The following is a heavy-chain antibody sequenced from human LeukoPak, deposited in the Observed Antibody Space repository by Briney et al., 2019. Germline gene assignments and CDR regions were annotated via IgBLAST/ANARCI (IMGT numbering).Heavy chain of an antibody. D-gene: IGHD3-10*01. CDR1: GYTFTSYA. J-gene: IGHJ2*01. Sequence: ASVKVSCKASGYTFTSYAMHWVRQAPGQRLEWMGWINAGNGNTKYSQKFQGRVTITRDTSASTAYMELSSLRSEDTAVYYCARDLDYYGSGSYRWYFDLWGRGTLVTVSS. V-gene: IGHV1-3*01. CDR3: ARDLDYYGSGSYRWYFDL. CDR2: INAGNGNT.